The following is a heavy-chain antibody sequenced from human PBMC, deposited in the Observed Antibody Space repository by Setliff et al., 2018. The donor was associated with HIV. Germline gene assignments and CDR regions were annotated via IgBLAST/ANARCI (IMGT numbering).Heavy chain of an antibody. CDR1: GFTFNGYA. J-gene: IGHJ6*02. D-gene: IGHD5-18*01. CDR3: ARRLRPGHGVDV. Sequence: GGSLRLSCVGSGFTFNGYAMNWVRQAPGKGLEWVANIQQHGSEIHYVDSVKGRFTISRDNAKNSMDLQMNSLRAEDTAIYYCARRLRPGHGVDVWGQGTTVTVSS. V-gene: IGHV3-7*04. CDR2: IQQHGSEI.